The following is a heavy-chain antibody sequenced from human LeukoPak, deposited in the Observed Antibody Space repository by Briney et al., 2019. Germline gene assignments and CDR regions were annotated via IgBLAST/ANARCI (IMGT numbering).Heavy chain of an antibody. D-gene: IGHD4-17*01. Sequence: GGSLRLSCEASGFTFDDYGMTWVRQAPGKGLEWVSGISRNGVRTHYADSVQGRFTISRDNAKRLLSLQMKSLRGEDTAFYYCARAMTTVTTGDGFDIWGRGTMVTVSS. J-gene: IGHJ3*02. CDR2: ISRNGVRT. V-gene: IGHV3-20*04. CDR1: GFTFDDYG. CDR3: ARAMTTVTTGDGFDI.